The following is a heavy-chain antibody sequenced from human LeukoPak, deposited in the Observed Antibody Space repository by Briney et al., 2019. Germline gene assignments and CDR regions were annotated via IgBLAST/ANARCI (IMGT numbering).Heavy chain of an antibody. CDR3: ARGLRPVDTAHDY. Sequence: HPGGSLRLSCSASGFTFRSYAMHWVRQAPGKGLEWVSYISSTGNTIFYADSVKGRFTISRDNAQNSLYLQMNSLRAEDTAVYYCARGLRPVDTAHDYWGQGILVTVSS. CDR1: GFTFRSYA. D-gene: IGHD5-18*01. V-gene: IGHV3-48*03. J-gene: IGHJ4*02. CDR2: ISSTGNTI.